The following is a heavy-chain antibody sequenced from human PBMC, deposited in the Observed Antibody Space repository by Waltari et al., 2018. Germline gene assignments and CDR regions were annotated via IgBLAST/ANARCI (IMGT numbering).Heavy chain of an antibody. Sequence: EVQLVESGGDLVQPGGSLRLSCAASGFTFSSYAMSWVRQAPGKGLEWVSAISGSGGRTYYADSGKGRFTISRDNSKNTLYLQMNSLRAEDTAVYYCAISGTYYDFWSGYSPFDYWGQGTLVTVSS. CDR2: ISGSGGRT. CDR1: GFTFSSYA. CDR3: AISGTYYDFWSGYSPFDY. V-gene: IGHV3-23*04. J-gene: IGHJ4*02. D-gene: IGHD3-3*01.